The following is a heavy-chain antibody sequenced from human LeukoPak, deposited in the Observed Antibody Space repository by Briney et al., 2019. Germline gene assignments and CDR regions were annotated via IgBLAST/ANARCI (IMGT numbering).Heavy chain of an antibody. CDR1: GGSISSYY. Sequence: PSETLSLTCTVSGGSISSYYWSWIRQPPGKGLEWIGYIYYSGSTNYNPSLKSRVTISVDTSKNQFSLKLSSVTAADTAVYYCARVATYYYYYMDVWGKGTTVIISS. V-gene: IGHV4-59*01. CDR3: ARVATYYYYYMDV. J-gene: IGHJ6*03. CDR2: IYYSGST.